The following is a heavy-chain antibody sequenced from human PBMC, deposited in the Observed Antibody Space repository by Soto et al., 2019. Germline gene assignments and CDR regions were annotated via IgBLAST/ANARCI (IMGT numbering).Heavy chain of an antibody. CDR2: ISGSASDT. Sequence: VGSLRFSCSASGFTFNNYGMSWVRQAPGKGLEWVSAISGSASDTHYGDSVKGRFVISSDNSNNTLYLHMSSLRAEDTAVYYCAKDLRNDLCGYFDSWGQGILVTVSS. V-gene: IGHV3-23*01. CDR1: GFTFNNYG. J-gene: IGHJ4*02. CDR3: AKDLRNDLCGYFDS. D-gene: IGHD3-22*01.